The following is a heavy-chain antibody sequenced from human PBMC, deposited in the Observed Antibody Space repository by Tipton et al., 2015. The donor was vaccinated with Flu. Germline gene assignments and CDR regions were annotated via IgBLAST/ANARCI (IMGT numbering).Heavy chain of an antibody. J-gene: IGHJ6*02. CDR2: ISAYNGNT. CDR1: GYTFTSYG. V-gene: IGHV1-18*01. D-gene: IGHD6-6*01. CDR3: ARETRYSSSSPGGGYYYYYGMDV. Sequence: QLVQSGAEVKKPGASVKVSCKASGYTFTSYGISWVRQAPGQGLEWMGWISAYNGNTNYAQKLQGRVTMTTDTSTSTAYMELRSLRSDDTAVYYWARETRYSSSSPGGGYYYYYGMDVWGQGTTVTVSS.